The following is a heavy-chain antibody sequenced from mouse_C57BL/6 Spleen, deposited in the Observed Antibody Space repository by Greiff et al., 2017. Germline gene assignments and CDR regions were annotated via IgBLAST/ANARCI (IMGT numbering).Heavy chain of an antibody. D-gene: IGHD2-12*01. J-gene: IGHJ2*01. V-gene: IGHV6-3*01. CDR1: GFTFSNYW. CDR3: TGLYDEDY. CDR2: IRVKSDNYAT. Sequence: EVQVVESGGGLVQPGGSMKLSCVASGFTFSNYWMNWVRQSPEKGLEWVAQIRVKSDNYATHYAECVKGRFTISRDDSKSSVYLQMNNVGAEDSGSYCCTGLYDEDYWGQGTTLTVSS.